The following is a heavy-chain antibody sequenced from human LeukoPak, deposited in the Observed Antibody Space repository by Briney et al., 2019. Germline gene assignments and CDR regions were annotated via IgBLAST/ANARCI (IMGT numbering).Heavy chain of an antibody. CDR3: ARVTRAARYYYGSSGYYQNNAHYFDY. D-gene: IGHD3-22*01. J-gene: IGHJ4*02. Sequence: ASVKVSCKASGYTFTGYYMHWVRQAPGQGLEWMGWINPNSGGTNYAQKFQGRVTMTRDTSISTAYMELSRLRSDDTAVYYCARVTRAARYYYGSSGYYQNNAHYFDYWGQGTLVTVSS. CDR1: GYTFTGYY. CDR2: INPNSGGT. V-gene: IGHV1-2*02.